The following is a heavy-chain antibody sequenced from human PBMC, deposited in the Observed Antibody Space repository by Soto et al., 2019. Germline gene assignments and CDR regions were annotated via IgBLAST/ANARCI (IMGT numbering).Heavy chain of an antibody. CDR2: IYYSGST. J-gene: IGHJ4*02. CDR1: GGSVSSGSYY. CDR3: ARDREGHGDFDY. Sequence: SETLSLTCTVSGGSVSSGSYYWSWIRQPPGKGLEWIGYIYYSGSTNYNPSLKSRVTISVDTSKNQFSLKLSSVTAADTAVYYCARDREGHGDFDYWGQGTLVTVSS. V-gene: IGHV4-61*01. D-gene: IGHD4-17*01.